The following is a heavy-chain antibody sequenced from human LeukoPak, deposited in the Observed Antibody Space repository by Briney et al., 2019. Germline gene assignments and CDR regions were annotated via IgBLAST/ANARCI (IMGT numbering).Heavy chain of an antibody. J-gene: IGHJ5*02. CDR1: GYSFTSYW. D-gene: IGHD3-10*01. V-gene: IGHV5-51*01. CDR2: IFPADSDT. CDR3: ARLTMVRGVRYFDP. Sequence: GESLKISCQGSGYSFTSYWIGWVRQMPGKGLEWMGIIFPADSDTRYSPSFQGQVTISADKSITTAYLQWSSLKASDSAMYYCARLTMVRGVRYFDPWGQGTLVTVSS.